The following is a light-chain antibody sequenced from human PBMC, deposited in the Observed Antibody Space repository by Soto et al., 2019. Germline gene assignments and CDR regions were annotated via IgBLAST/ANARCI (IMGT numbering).Light chain of an antibody. J-gene: IGKJ5*01. CDR2: GAS. V-gene: IGKV3-15*01. CDR3: QQLHDYPIT. Sequence: VMTQSPATLSMSPGERATLSCRASQSVSSSLAWYQQNPGQAPRLLIYGASTRATGIPARFSGSGSGTDFTLTISSLQPEDFATYYCQQLHDYPITFGQGTRLEIK. CDR1: QSVSSS.